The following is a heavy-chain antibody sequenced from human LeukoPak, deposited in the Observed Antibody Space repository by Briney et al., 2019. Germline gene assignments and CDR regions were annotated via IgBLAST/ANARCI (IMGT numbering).Heavy chain of an antibody. CDR1: GFTFSSYA. CDR3: AKASTGMALAGVDY. D-gene: IGHD6-19*01. CDR2: ISGSGDNT. V-gene: IGHV3-23*01. Sequence: GGSLRLSCAASGFTFSSYAMSWVRQAPGKGLEWVSGISGSGDNTYYADSVKGRLTISRDNSNNTLFLHLNSLRAEDTAVFYCAKASTGMALAGVDYWGQGTLVSVSS. J-gene: IGHJ4*02.